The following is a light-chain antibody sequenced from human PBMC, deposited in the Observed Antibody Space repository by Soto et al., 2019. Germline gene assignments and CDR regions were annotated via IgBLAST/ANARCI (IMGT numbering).Light chain of an antibody. Sequence: IVLTQSPATLSLSPGERANLSCRARQSVSSYLAWYQQKPGQAPRLLIYDASNRATGIAARFSGSGSGTGFTLTISSLEPEDFAVYYCQQRSNWSQGTFGQGTKLEIK. V-gene: IGKV3-11*01. J-gene: IGKJ2*02. CDR2: DAS. CDR1: QSVSSY. CDR3: QQRSNWSQGT.